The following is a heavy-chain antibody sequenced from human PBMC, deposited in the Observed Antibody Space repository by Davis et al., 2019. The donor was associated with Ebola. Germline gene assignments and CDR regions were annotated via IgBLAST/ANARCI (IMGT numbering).Heavy chain of an antibody. J-gene: IGHJ3*02. CDR3: ARVEMATGAFDI. D-gene: IGHD5-24*01. Sequence: ASVKVSCKASGYTFTSYDINWVRQATGQGLEWMGWMNPNSGNTGYAQKLQGRVTMTTDTSTSTAYMELRSLRSDDTAVYYCARVEMATGAFDIWGQGTMVTVSS. CDR1: GYTFTSYD. V-gene: IGHV1-8*01. CDR2: MNPNSGNT.